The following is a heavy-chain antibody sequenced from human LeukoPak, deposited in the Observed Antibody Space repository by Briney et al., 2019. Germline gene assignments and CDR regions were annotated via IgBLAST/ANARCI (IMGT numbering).Heavy chain of an antibody. CDR3: ARDFGPNTVTTKYYYYYGMDV. J-gene: IGHJ6*02. D-gene: IGHD4-17*01. CDR1: GGSISSYY. V-gene: IGHV4-4*07. Sequence: SETLSLTCTVSGGSISSYYWSWIRQPAGEGLEWIGRIYTSGSTNYNPSLKSRVTMSVDTSKNQFSLKLSSVTAADTAVYYCARDFGPNTVTTKYYYYYGMDVWGQGTTVTVSS. CDR2: IYTSGST.